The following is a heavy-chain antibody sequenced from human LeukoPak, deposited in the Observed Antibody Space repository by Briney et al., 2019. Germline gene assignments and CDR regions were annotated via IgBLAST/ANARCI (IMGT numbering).Heavy chain of an antibody. Sequence: GGSLRLSCAASGFTFSSYSMNWVRQAPGKGLEWVSSTSSSSSYIYYADSVKGRFTISRDNAKNSLYLQMNSLRAEDTAVYYCASSSLRGGDYYVMDVWGQGTTVTVSS. D-gene: IGHD3-10*01. CDR2: TSSSSSYI. J-gene: IGHJ6*02. CDR3: ASSSLRGGDYYVMDV. CDR1: GFTFSSYS. V-gene: IGHV3-21*01.